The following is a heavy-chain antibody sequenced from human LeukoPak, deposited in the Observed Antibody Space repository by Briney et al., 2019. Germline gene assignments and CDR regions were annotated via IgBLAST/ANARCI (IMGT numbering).Heavy chain of an antibody. CDR2: INHSGST. CDR3: AREAGGCSSTSCYDYYYYYYYYMDV. Sequence: PSETLSLTCAVSGYSISSGYYWGWIRQPPGKGLEWIGEINHSGSTNYNPSLKSRVTISVDTSKNQFSLKLSSVTAADTAVYYCAREAGGCSSTSCYDYYYYYYYYMDVWGKGTTVTVSS. J-gene: IGHJ6*03. V-gene: IGHV4-38-2*02. D-gene: IGHD2-2*01. CDR1: GYSISSGYY.